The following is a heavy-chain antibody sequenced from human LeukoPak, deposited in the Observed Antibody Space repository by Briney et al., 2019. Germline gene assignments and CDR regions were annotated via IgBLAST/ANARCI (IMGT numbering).Heavy chain of an antibody. Sequence: SETLSLTCAVYGGSFSGYYWSWIRQPPGKGLEWIGEINHSGSTNYNPSLKSRVTISVDTSKNQFSLKLSSVTAADTAVYYCARGLGYYGSGSYFRVAFDIWGQGTMVTVSS. D-gene: IGHD3-10*01. CDR1: GGSFSGYY. V-gene: IGHV4-34*01. J-gene: IGHJ3*02. CDR3: ARGLGYYGSGSYFRVAFDI. CDR2: INHSGST.